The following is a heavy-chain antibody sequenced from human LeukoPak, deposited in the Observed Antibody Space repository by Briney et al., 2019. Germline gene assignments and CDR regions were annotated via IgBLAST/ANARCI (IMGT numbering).Heavy chain of an antibody. D-gene: IGHD3-16*01. V-gene: IGHV3-23*01. J-gene: IGHJ6*03. CDR1: GFTFSSYW. CDR2: ISGSGGST. Sequence: GGSLRLSCAASGFTFSSYWMSWVRQAPGKGLEWVSAISGSGGSTYYADSVKGRFTISRDNSKNTLYLQMNSLRAEDTAVYYCAKAPLGVYYYHYMDVWGKGTTVTVSS. CDR3: AKAPLGVYYYHYMDV.